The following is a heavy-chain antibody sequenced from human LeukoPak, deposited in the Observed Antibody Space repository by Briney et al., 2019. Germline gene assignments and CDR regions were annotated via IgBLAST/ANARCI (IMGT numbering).Heavy chain of an antibody. CDR2: INTGNGNT. CDR1: GYTFTSYA. Sequence: GASVKVSCKASGYTFTSYAMHWVRQASGQRLEWMGWINTGNGNTKYSQKFQGRVTITRDTSASTAYMELSSLRSEDTAVYYCAGAYSGYDPHDYWGQGTLVTVSS. J-gene: IGHJ4*02. CDR3: AGAYSGYDPHDY. D-gene: IGHD5-12*01. V-gene: IGHV1-3*04.